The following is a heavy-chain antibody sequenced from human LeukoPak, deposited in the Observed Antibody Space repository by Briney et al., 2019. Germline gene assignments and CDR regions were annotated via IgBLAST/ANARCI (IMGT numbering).Heavy chain of an antibody. D-gene: IGHD3-22*01. CDR3: AKYYYDSSGYYRGI. J-gene: IGHJ3*02. Sequence: GGSLRLSCAASGFTFSSYAMHWVRQAPGKGLEWVSGISWNSGSIGYADSVKGRFTISRDNAKNSLYLQMNSLRAEDTALYYCAKYYYDSSGYYRGIWGQGTMVTVSS. CDR2: ISWNSGSI. V-gene: IGHV3-9*01. CDR1: GFTFSSYA.